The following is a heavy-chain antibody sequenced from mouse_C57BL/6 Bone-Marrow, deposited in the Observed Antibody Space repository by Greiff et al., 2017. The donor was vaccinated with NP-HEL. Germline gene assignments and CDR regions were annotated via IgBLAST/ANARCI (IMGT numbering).Heavy chain of an antibody. V-gene: IGHV1-52*01. CDR1: GYTFTSYW. Sequence: QVQLQQPGAELVRPGSSVKLSCKASGYTFTSYWMHWVKQSPIQGLEWIGNIDPSDSETHYNQKFKDKATLTVDKSSSTAYMQLSSLTSEDSAVYYCARGSSYPYYAMDYWGQGTSVTVSS. D-gene: IGHD1-1*01. CDR3: ARGSSYPYYAMDY. J-gene: IGHJ4*01. CDR2: IDPSDSET.